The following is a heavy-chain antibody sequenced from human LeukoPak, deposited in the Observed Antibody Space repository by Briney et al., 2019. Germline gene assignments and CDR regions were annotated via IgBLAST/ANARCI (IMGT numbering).Heavy chain of an antibody. CDR1: GFTFNNYA. D-gene: IGHD6-19*01. V-gene: IGHV3-23*01. Sequence: GGSLRLSCAASGFTFNNYAMSWVRQAPGKGPEWVSSILSNGISPYYADSVKGRFTISRDNSKNTLYLQMSSLRAEDEAIYYCARDVKAVTGYNWYDPWGQGTLVTVSS. CDR3: ARDVKAVTGYNWYDP. CDR2: ILSNGISP. J-gene: IGHJ5*02.